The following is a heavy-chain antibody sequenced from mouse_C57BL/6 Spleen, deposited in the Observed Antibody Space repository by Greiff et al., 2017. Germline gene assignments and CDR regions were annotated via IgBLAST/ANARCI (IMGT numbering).Heavy chain of an antibody. V-gene: IGHV7-3*01. CDR2: IRHKANGDTT. J-gene: IGHJ4*01. CDR1: GFTFTDYY. CDR3: ARSTYHYDSSLGNAVAY. D-gene: IGHD2-4*01. Sequence: EVMLVESGGGLVQPGGSLSLSCAASGFTFTDYYMSWVRQPPGKALEWLGFIRHKANGDTTEYSVSVKGRFTISRDNSQSILYLQLNTLRAEGSATYYGARSTYHYDSSLGNAVAYWGQGTSVTVSS.